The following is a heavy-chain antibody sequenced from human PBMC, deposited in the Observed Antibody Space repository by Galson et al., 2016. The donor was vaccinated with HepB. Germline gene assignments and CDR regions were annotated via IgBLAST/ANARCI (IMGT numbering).Heavy chain of an antibody. V-gene: IGHV4-39*01. J-gene: IGHJ4*02. Sequence: SETLSLTCTVSGGSISTNNHYWVWVRQPPGKGLEWVGTIFYTGTTYYSPSLKRRVNASVDTSRNQFSLKLTSVTAADTAVYFCARLMAIGAFDYWGQGILVTVSS. CDR2: IFYTGTT. CDR1: GGSISTNNHY. D-gene: IGHD5-24*01. CDR3: ARLMAIGAFDY.